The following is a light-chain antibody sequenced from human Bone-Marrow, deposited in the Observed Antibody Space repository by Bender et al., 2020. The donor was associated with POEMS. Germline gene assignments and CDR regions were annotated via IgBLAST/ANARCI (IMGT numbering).Light chain of an antibody. Sequence: SSELTQPRSVSVSPGQTARITCSGAALANQYTYWYQQKPGQAPVLVMYKDNHRPSEIPERFSGSSSGTIVTLTINGVQAEDEADYYCHSPDTSGTCVFGGGTKLTVL. J-gene: IGLJ3*02. CDR2: KDN. CDR3: HSPDTSGTCV. CDR1: ALANQY. V-gene: IGLV3-25*03.